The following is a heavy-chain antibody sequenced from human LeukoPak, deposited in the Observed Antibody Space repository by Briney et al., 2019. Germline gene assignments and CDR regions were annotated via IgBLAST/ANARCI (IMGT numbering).Heavy chain of an antibody. D-gene: IGHD3-9*01. CDR2: IYTSGST. Sequence: PSQTLSLTCTVSGGSISSGSYYWSRLRQPAGKGLEWIGRIYTSGSTNYNPSLRSRVTISVDTSKNQFSLKLSSVTAADTAVYYCARDRADILTGYQSFPDYWGQGTLVTVSS. CDR1: GGSISSGSYY. J-gene: IGHJ4*02. V-gene: IGHV4-61*02. CDR3: ARDRADILTGYQSFPDY.